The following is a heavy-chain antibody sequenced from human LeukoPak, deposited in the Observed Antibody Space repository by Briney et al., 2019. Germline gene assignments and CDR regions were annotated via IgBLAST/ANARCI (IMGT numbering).Heavy chain of an antibody. J-gene: IGHJ4*02. D-gene: IGHD6-19*01. CDR3: ARDVAVAGSSLRFDY. V-gene: IGHV3-30*04. CDR2: ISYDGSNK. Sequence: GGSLRLSCAASGFTFSSYAMHWVRQAPGKGLEWVAVISYDGSNKYYADSVKGRFTISRDNSKNTLYLQMNSLRAEDTAVYYCARDVAVAGSSLRFDYWGQGTLVTVSS. CDR1: GFTFSSYA.